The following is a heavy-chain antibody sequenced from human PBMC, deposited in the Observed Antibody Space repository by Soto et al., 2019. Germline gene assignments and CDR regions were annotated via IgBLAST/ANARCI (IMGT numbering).Heavy chain of an antibody. CDR1: GFTVSSYW. J-gene: IGHJ3*02. CDR2: IKQDGSEK. CDR3: ARKIVVVITVAFDI. V-gene: IGHV3-7*05. Sequence: GGSLRLSCAASGFTVSSYWMSWVRQAPGKGLEWVANIKQDGSEKYYVDSVKGRFTISRDNAKNSLYLQMNSLGAEDTAVYYCARKIVVVITVAFDIWGQGTMVTVSS. D-gene: IGHD3-22*01.